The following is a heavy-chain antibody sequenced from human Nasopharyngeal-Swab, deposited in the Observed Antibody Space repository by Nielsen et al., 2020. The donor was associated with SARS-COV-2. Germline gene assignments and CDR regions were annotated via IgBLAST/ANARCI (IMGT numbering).Heavy chain of an antibody. CDR1: GYTFTSYA. V-gene: IGHV1-18*01. Sequence: ASVKVSCKASGYTFTSYAMHWVRQAPGQRLEWMGWISAYNGNTNYAQKLQGRVTMTTDTSTSTAYMELRSLRSDDTAVYYCARGGGGTRRFDPWGQGTLVTVSS. J-gene: IGHJ5*02. D-gene: IGHD2-15*01. CDR2: ISAYNGNT. CDR3: ARGGGGTRRFDP.